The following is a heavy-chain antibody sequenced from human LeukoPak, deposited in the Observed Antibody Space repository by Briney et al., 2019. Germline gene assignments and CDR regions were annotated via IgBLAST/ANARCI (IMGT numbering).Heavy chain of an antibody. CDR1: GYTLATYG. D-gene: IGHD5-12*01. V-gene: IGHV1-18*01. CDR2: ISANNGKT. CDR3: ANVAGYRLDS. Sequence: GASVKVSCKGSGYTLATYGFCWVRQAPGHGLEWMGWISANNGKTNFAQKFQGRVTMTTDTSTTTAYMELTSLRPDDTDVYYCANVAGYRLDSWGQGTLVTVSS. J-gene: IGHJ4*02.